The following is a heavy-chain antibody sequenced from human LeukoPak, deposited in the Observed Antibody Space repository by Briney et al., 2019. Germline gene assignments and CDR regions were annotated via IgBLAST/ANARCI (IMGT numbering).Heavy chain of an antibody. D-gene: IGHD5-18*01. CDR1: GSTFTSYG. CDR3: ARDLYDGNSARDPIGIQLWLH. J-gene: IGHJ4*02. CDR2: INAYNGNT. V-gene: IGHV1-18*04. Sequence: ASVKVSFKASGSTFTSYGISWVRPAPGQGLEWMGWINAYNGNTNYAQKLQGRVTMTTDTSTSTAYMELRSLRSDDTAVYYCARDLYDGNSARDPIGIQLWLHWGQGTLVTVSS.